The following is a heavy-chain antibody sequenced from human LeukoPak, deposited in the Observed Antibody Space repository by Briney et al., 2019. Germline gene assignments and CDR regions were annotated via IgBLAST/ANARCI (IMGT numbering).Heavy chain of an antibody. J-gene: IGHJ5*02. D-gene: IGHD3-9*01. Sequence: ASVKVSCKASGYTFTSYYMHWVRQAPGQGLEWMGIINPSGGSTSYAQKFQGRVTMTRDTSTSTVYMELSSLRSEDTAVYYCAREGQLRYFDWLPTPNWFDPWGQGTLVTVSS. CDR2: INPSGGST. CDR3: AREGQLRYFDWLPTPNWFDP. CDR1: GYTFTSYY. V-gene: IGHV1-46*01.